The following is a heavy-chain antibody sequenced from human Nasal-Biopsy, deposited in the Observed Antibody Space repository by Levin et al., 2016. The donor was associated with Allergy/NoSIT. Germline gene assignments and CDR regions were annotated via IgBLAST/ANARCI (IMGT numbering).Heavy chain of an antibody. CDR3: TTFTPTGKSASWYFDF. CDR1: GFTVNEAW. J-gene: IGHJ4*02. Sequence: GGSLRLSCGASGFTVNEAWMSWVRQAPGKGLEWVGRIKSNVDGGTAEYAAPVKGRFILSRDDSTNTIYLQMNSLKTADTAVYYCTTFTPTGKSASWYFDFWGQGTLVTVSS. V-gene: IGHV3-15*01. D-gene: IGHD1-14*01. CDR2: IKSNVDGGTA.